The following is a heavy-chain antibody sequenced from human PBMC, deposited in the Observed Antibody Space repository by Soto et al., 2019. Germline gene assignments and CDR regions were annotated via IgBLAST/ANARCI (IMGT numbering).Heavy chain of an antibody. Sequence: PGGSLRLSCAASGFTFSSYEMNWVRQAPGKGLEWVSYISSSGSTIYFADSVKGRFTVSRDNAKNSLYLQMNSLRAEDTAVYYCARRSGSWYDYYGMDVWGQGTTVTVS. J-gene: IGHJ6*02. CDR2: ISSSGSTI. D-gene: IGHD6-13*01. CDR3: ARRSGSWYDYYGMDV. CDR1: GFTFSSYE. V-gene: IGHV3-48*03.